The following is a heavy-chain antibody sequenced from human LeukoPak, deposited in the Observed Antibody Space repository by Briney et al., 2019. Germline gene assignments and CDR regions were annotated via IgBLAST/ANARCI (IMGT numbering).Heavy chain of an antibody. CDR2: INPNSGGT. CDR1: GGTFSSYA. D-gene: IGHD3-10*01. J-gene: IGHJ6*03. CDR3: ARGVGGSGSYWPYYYYYMDV. V-gene: IGHV1-2*02. Sequence: ASVKVSCKASGGTFSSYAISWVRQAPGQGLEWMGWINPNSGGTNYAQKFQGRVTMTRDTSISTAYMELSRLRSDDTAVYYCARGVGGSGSYWPYYYYYMDVWGKGTTVTVSS.